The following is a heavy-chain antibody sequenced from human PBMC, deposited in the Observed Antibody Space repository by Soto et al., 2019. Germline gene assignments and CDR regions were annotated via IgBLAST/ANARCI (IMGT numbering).Heavy chain of an antibody. V-gene: IGHV3-23*01. CDR3: AKDPTYGSGSHSNQRDYYYGMDV. Sequence: EVQLLESGGGLVQPGGSLRLSCAASGFTFSTYVMSWVRQAPGKGLVWVSTISGSGGSTYYADSVKGRFTISRDNSKNTLYLQMNSLRVEDTAVYYCAKDPTYGSGSHSNQRDYYYGMDVWGQGTTVTVSS. J-gene: IGHJ6*02. CDR1: GFTFSTYV. D-gene: IGHD3-10*01. CDR2: ISGSGGST.